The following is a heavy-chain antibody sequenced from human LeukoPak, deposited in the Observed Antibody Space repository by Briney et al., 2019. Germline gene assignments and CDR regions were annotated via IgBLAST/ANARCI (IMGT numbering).Heavy chain of an antibody. V-gene: IGHV3-23*01. Sequence: GGSLRLSCAVSGFTFSSYAMNWVRQAPGKGLEWVSAMSYSGSSTYYADSVKGRFTISRDNSKNTLYLQMNSLRAEDTAVYYCAKDTYCSSTGCYRGYFDYWGQGTLVTVSS. J-gene: IGHJ4*02. D-gene: IGHD2-2*01. CDR3: AKDTYCSSTGCYRGYFDY. CDR1: GFTFSSYA. CDR2: MSYSGSST.